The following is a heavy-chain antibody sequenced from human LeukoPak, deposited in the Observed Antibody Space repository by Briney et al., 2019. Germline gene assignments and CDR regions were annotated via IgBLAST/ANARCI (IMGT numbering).Heavy chain of an antibody. Sequence: ASAKVSCKAPGYTFTSYDINWVRQATGQGLEWMGWMNPNSGNTGYAQKFQGRVTMTRNTSISTAYMELSSLRSEDTAVYYCARAYYDFWSGYSFDYWGQGTLVTVSS. V-gene: IGHV1-8*01. CDR2: MNPNSGNT. CDR1: GYTFTSYD. CDR3: ARAYYDFWSGYSFDY. D-gene: IGHD3-3*01. J-gene: IGHJ4*02.